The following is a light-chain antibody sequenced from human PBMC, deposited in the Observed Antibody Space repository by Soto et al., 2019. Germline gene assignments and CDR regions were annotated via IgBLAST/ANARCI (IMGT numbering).Light chain of an antibody. CDR2: DVS. J-gene: IGKJ1*01. CDR1: QYVGTR. CDR3: QQGTNWPPRT. V-gene: IGKV3-11*01. Sequence: EIVLTQSPATLSSSPGETATLSCRASQYVGTRLAWYQQRPGQAPRLLMYDVSKRATDTPARFSGSGSGTDFTLTISSLEPEDFAIYYCQQGTNWPPRTLGPGTKVDIK.